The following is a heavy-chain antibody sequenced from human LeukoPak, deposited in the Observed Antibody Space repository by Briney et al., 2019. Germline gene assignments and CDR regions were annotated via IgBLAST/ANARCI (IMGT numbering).Heavy chain of an antibody. CDR2: ISISSNYI. Sequence: GGSLRLSCAASGFTFSSYSMNWVRQAPGKGLEWVSSISISSNYIYYTDSVKGRFTISRDNAKNSLYLQMNSLRAADTAVYYCARLRSYGSGSYYNGMDWFDPWGQGTLVTVSS. J-gene: IGHJ5*02. V-gene: IGHV3-21*01. D-gene: IGHD3-10*01. CDR3: ARLRSYGSGSYYNGMDWFDP. CDR1: GFTFSSYS.